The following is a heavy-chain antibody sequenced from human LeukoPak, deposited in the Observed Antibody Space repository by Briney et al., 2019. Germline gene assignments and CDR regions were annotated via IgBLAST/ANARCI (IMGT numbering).Heavy chain of an antibody. Sequence: SETLSLTCTVSGGSISSSSYYWGWIRQPPGKGLECIVSIYYSGSTYYNPSLKSRFTISVDTSKNQFSLKLSSVTAADTAVYYCASRSINWYRGNNWFDPWGQGTLVTVSS. V-gene: IGHV4-39*01. CDR1: GGSISSSSYY. CDR2: IYYSGST. D-gene: IGHD6-13*01. CDR3: ASRSINWYRGNNWFDP. J-gene: IGHJ5*02.